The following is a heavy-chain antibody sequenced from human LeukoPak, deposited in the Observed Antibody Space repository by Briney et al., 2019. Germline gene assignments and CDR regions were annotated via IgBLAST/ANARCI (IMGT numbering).Heavy chain of an antibody. CDR2: ISSSSSYI. Sequence: GGSLRLSCAASGFTFSSYGMHWVRQAPGKGLEWVSSISSSSSYIYYADSVKGRFTISRDNAKNSLYLQMNSLRAEDTAVYYCARLRYYYYYMDVWGKGTTVTVSS. V-gene: IGHV3-21*01. J-gene: IGHJ6*03. D-gene: IGHD3-16*01. CDR3: ARLRYYYYYMDV. CDR1: GFTFSSYG.